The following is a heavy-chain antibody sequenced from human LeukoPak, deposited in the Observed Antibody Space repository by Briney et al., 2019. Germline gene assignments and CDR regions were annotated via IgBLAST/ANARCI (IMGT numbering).Heavy chain of an antibody. CDR1: GFSLNTSGMS. CDR3: ARARRGHSYSFDS. CDR2: IDWDDDK. D-gene: IGHD5-18*01. Sequence: SGPTLVNPTQTLTLTCTFSGFSLNTSGMSVSWIRQPPGKALEWLARIDWDDDKFYSTSLKTRLTISKDTFKNQVVLTMTNMDPVDTATYYCARARRGHSYSFDSWGQGNLVTVSS. V-gene: IGHV2-70*17. J-gene: IGHJ4*02.